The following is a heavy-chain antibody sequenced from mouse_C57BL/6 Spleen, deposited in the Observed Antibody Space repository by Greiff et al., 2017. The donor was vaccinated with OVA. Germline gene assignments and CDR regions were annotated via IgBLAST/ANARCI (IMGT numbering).Heavy chain of an antibody. J-gene: IGHJ2*01. D-gene: IGHD2-2*01. CDR2: IDPATGGT. V-gene: IGHV1-15*01. Sequence: QVQLQQSGAELVRPGASVTLSCKASGYTFTDYEMHWVKQTPVHGLEWIGAIDPATGGTAYNQKFKGKAILTADKSSSTAYMELRSLTSEDSAVYYCTRSLGGYDRDYWGQGTTLTVSS. CDR3: TRSLGGYDRDY. CDR1: GYTFTDYE.